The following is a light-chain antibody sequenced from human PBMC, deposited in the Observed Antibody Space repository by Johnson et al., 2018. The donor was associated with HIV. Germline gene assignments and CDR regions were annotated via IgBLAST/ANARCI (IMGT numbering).Light chain of an antibody. V-gene: IGLV1-51*01. Sequence: QSVLTQPPSVSAAPGQTVTISCSGSSSNIGTNYVSWYQHLPGTVPKPLIYDNNKRPSGIPDRFSGSKSGTSATLGITGLQTGDEADYYCGTWDSGLGAVYVFGPGTKVTVL. CDR2: DNN. CDR1: SSNIGTNY. CDR3: GTWDSGLGAVYV. J-gene: IGLJ1*01.